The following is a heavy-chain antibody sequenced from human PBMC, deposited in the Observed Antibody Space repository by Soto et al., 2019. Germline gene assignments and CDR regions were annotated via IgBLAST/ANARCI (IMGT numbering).Heavy chain of an antibody. Sequence: TLSLTCTVSGGSIRTSTYSWGWVRQPPGKGLEWIGTIYYSGSTYYSPSLKSRVTISVDTSKSQLSLRLKSVTSADTAVYYCARNSLGEGYNFDSWGQGTQVTVSS. CDR1: GGSIRTSTYS. V-gene: IGHV4-39*07. J-gene: IGHJ4*02. CDR3: ARNSLGEGYNFDS. D-gene: IGHD3-16*02. CDR2: IYYSGST.